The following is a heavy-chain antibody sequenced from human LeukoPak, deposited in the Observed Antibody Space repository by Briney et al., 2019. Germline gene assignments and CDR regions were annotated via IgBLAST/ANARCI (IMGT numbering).Heavy chain of an antibody. J-gene: IGHJ4*02. CDR2: INYSGST. CDR1: GGSISSGDYY. V-gene: IGHV4-30-4*08. Sequence: PSQTLSLTCTVSGGSISSGDYYWSWIRQPPGKGLEWIGYINYSGSTYYNPSLKSRVTISVDTSKNQFSLKLSSVTAADTAVYYCARYGSGSYYFADYWGQGTLVTVSS. D-gene: IGHD3-10*01. CDR3: ARYGSGSYYFADY.